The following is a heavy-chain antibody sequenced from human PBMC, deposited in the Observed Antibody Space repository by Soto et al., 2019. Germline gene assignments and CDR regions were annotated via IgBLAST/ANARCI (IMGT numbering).Heavy chain of an antibody. CDR2: IYPGDSEI. J-gene: IGHJ4*02. V-gene: IGHV5-51*01. CDR1: GDRSTSHW. D-gene: IGHD1-1*01. CDR3: VRSDGGGRYMFDY. Sequence: GDRSTSHWSGWVRQMTGKGLEWMGIIYPGDSEIRYSPSFQGQVTMSADKSTSTAYLQWNSLKASDTAMYYCVRSDGGGRYMFDYWGKGILVTVSS.